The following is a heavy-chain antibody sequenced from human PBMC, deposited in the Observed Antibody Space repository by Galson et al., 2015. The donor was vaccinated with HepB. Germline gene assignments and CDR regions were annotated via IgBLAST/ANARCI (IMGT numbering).Heavy chain of an antibody. CDR2: IIPIFETT. CDR1: GGFFSSHA. V-gene: IGHV1-69*13. CDR3: ARRASGSHTYYYYGLDV. J-gene: IGHJ6*02. D-gene: IGHD1-26*01. Sequence: SVKVSCKASGGFFSSHAISWARQAPGQGLEWMGGIIPIFETTDYAQKFQGRVTITADVSTSTAYMELSSLRSEDTAMYYCARRASGSHTYYYYGLDVWGQGTTVTVSS.